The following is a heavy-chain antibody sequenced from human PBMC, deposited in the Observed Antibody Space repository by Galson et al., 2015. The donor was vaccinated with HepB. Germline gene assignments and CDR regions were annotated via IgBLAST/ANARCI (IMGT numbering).Heavy chain of an antibody. D-gene: IGHD3-16*02. J-gene: IGHJ4*02. CDR2: FDPEDGET. Sequence: SCKVSGYTLTELSMHWVRQAPGKGLEWMGGFDPEDGETIYAQKFQGRVTMTEDTSTDTAYMELSSLRSEDTAVYYCATVGPPSYYDYVWGSYPRVWGQGTLVTVSS. V-gene: IGHV1-24*01. CDR1: GYTLTELS. CDR3: ATVGPPSYYDYVWGSYPRV.